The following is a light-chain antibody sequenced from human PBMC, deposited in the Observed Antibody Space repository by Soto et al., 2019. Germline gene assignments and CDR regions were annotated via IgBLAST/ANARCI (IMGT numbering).Light chain of an antibody. CDR3: QQYNYYLPKWT. CDR1: QNINKC. Sequence: EIQMTQSPSTLSASVGDRLTITCRARQNINKCLAWYQLKPGQAPKLLIYDASNLESGVPSRFSGSGSGTKFTLIISRLQRDDSATYYCQQYNYYLPKWTFGQGTKVDIK. J-gene: IGKJ1*01. CDR2: DAS. V-gene: IGKV1-5*01.